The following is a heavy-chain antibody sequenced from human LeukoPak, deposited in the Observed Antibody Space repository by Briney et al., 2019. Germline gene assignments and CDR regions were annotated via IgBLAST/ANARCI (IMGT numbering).Heavy chain of an antibody. CDR1: GFTFSSYG. Sequence: PGGSLRLSCAASGFTFSSYGMHWVRQAPGKGLEWVAVISYDGSNKYYADSVKGRFTISRDNSKNTLYLQMNSLRAEDTAVYYCAKIGKYYYDSSGYYPRDWGQGTLVTVSS. CDR3: AKIGKYYYDSSGYYPRD. V-gene: IGHV3-30*18. D-gene: IGHD3-22*01. CDR2: ISYDGSNK. J-gene: IGHJ4*02.